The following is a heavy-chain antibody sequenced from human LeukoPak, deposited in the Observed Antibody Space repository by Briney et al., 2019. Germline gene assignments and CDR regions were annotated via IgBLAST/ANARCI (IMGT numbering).Heavy chain of an antibody. J-gene: IGHJ4*02. CDR1: GFTVSSNY. CDR2: IYSGGST. D-gene: IGHD5-18*01. Sequence: GGSLRLSCAASGFTVSSNYMSWVRQAPGKGLEWVSVIYSGGSTYYAESVKGRFTISRDNSKNTLYLQMNSLRAEDTAVYYCAREGYSYGDYFDYWGQGTLVTVSS. CDR3: AREGYSYGDYFDY. V-gene: IGHV3-66*02.